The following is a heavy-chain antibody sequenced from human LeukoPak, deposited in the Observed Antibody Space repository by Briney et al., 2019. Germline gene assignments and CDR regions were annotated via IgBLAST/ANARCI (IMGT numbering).Heavy chain of an antibody. CDR2: ISGSGDNT. J-gene: IGHJ3*02. D-gene: IGHD3-22*01. CDR1: EFTFSNFA. V-gene: IGHV3-23*01. CDR3: AKDLLQTFFFDSSGYYSDAFGM. Sequence: GGSLRLSCAASEFTFSNFAMSWVRQAPGKGLEWVSTISGSGDNTYYTDSVKGRFTISRDNSKNTLSLHMNTLRAEDTAVYYCAKDLLQTFFFDSSGYYSDAFGMWGQGTMVTVSP.